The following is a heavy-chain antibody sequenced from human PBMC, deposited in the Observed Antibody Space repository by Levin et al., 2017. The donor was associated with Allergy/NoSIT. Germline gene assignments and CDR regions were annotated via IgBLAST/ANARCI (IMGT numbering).Heavy chain of an antibody. CDR3: ARYWSGYYDPFPRYYYYMDV. CDR1: GYTFTSYG. V-gene: IGHV1-18*01. D-gene: IGHD3-3*01. J-gene: IGHJ6*03. CDR2: ISAYNGNT. Sequence: ASVKVSCKASGYTFTSYGISWVRQAPGQGLEWMGWISAYNGNTNYAQKLQGRVTMTTDTSTSTAYMELRSLRSDDTAVYYCARYWSGYYDPFPRYYYYMDVWGKGTTVTVSS.